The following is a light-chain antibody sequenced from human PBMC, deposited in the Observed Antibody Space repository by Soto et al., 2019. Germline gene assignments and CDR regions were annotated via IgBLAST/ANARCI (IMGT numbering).Light chain of an antibody. CDR3: QQYNNWPQT. Sequence: EIVMTQSPATLSVSRGERATLSCRASQSVSSNLAWYQQKPGQAPRLLIYGASTRATDIPARFGGSGSGTEFTLTISSLQSEDFAIYYCQQYNNWPQTFGQGTKV. V-gene: IGKV3-15*01. J-gene: IGKJ1*01. CDR2: GAS. CDR1: QSVSSN.